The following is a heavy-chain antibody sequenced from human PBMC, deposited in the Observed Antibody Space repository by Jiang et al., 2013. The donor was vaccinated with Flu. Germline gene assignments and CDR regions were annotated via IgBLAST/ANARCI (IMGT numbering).Heavy chain of an antibody. CDR1: GLTFSNFW. Sequence: VQLVESGGGLVQPGGSLRLSCAASGLTFSNFWMSWVRQAPGKGLEWVANINQDGSAKNYVDSVKGRFAISRDNAKNSLYLQMNSLRADDTAVYYCAKDAYSIPDIWGPRGLWSPSLQ. J-gene: IGHJ3*02. D-gene: IGHD5-12*01. V-gene: IGHV3-7*01. CDR3: AKDAYSIPDI. CDR2: INQDGSAK.